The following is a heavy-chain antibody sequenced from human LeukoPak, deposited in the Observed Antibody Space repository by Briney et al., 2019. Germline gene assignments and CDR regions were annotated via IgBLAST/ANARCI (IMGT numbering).Heavy chain of an antibody. Sequence: PPGGSLRLSCEASGFTFGSRAMYWVRQAPGKGLEWVAGIFGSGGSPHYADSVKGRFTISRDNSRNTVYLQINSLRADDTAVYYCGKTTVGYSSGQKPAWPVDYWGQGTLVTVSS. V-gene: IGHV3-23*01. D-gene: IGHD5-18*01. J-gene: IGHJ4*02. CDR3: GKTTVGYSSGQKPAWPVDY. CDR1: GFTFGSRA. CDR2: IFGSGGSP.